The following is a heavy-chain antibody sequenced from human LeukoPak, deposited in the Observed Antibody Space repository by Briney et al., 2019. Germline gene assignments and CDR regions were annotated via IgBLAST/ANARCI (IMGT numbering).Heavy chain of an antibody. D-gene: IGHD2-2*01. J-gene: IGHJ4*02. V-gene: IGHV4-34*01. CDR2: INHSGST. CDR3: ARMGKLGYCSSTSCYRLKFTFDY. Sequence: PSETLSLTCAVYGGSFSGYYWSWIRQPPGKGLEWIGEINHSGSTNYNPSLKSRVTISVDTSKNQFSLKLSSVTAADTAVYYSARMGKLGYCSSTSCYRLKFTFDYWGQGTLVTVSS. CDR1: GGSFSGYY.